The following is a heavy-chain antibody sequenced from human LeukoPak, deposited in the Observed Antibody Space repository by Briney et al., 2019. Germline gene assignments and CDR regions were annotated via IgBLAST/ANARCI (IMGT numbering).Heavy chain of an antibody. CDR2: IYYSGST. Sequence: SETLSLTCTVSGGPISSYYWSWIRQPPGKGLEWIGYIYYSGSTYYNPSLKSRVTISVDMSKNQFSLRLSSVTAADTALYYCARYGFSSGWQPGYFDYWGQGTLVTVSS. CDR1: GGPISSYY. CDR3: ARYGFSSGWQPGYFDY. V-gene: IGHV4-59*12. D-gene: IGHD6-19*01. J-gene: IGHJ4*02.